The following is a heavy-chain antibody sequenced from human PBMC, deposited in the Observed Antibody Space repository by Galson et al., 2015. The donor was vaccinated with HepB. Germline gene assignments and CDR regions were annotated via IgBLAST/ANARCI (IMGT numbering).Heavy chain of an antibody. CDR3: ARGGYSGYGLYFDY. J-gene: IGHJ4*02. D-gene: IGHD5-12*01. V-gene: IGHV3-30*04. Sequence: SLRLSCAASGFTFSSYAMNWVRQAPGKGLEWVAVISYDGSNKYYADSVKGRFTISRDNSKNTLYLQMNSLRAEDTAVYYCARGGYSGYGLYFDYWGQGTLVTVSS. CDR2: ISYDGSNK. CDR1: GFTFSSYA.